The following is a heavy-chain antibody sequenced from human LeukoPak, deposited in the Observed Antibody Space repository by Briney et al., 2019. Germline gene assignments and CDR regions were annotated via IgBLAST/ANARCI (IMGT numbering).Heavy chain of an antibody. CDR3: ASIAVRNNYFEY. CDR2: IRYSGST. D-gene: IGHD6-19*01. V-gene: IGHV4-59*13. J-gene: IGHJ4*02. CDR1: GGAISTYY. Sequence: PSETLSLTCTVSGGAISTYYWSWIRQPPGKGLEWIGYIRYSGSTNYNPSFKSRATASVDMSKNQLSLVLDPVVAADTAVYYCASIAVRNNYFEYWGKGTLVTVST.